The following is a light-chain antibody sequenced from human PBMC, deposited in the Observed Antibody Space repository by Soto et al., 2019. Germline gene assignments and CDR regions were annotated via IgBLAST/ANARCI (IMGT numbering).Light chain of an antibody. Sequence: QSVLTQPASVSGSPGQSITISCTGTSSDVGGYNYVSWYQQHPGKAPKLMIYEVSNRPSGVSNRFSGSKSGNTASLTISGLQAEDETYYDCSSYTSSSTLYVFGTGTKLTVL. CDR1: SSDVGGYNY. J-gene: IGLJ1*01. V-gene: IGLV2-14*01. CDR3: SSYTSSSTLYV. CDR2: EVS.